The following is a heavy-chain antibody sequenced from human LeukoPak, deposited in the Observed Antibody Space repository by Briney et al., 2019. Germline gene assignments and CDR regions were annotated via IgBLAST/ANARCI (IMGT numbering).Heavy chain of an antibody. D-gene: IGHD3-22*01. CDR3: ARVYQHYNDSSGYDNWFDS. J-gene: IGHJ5*01. CDR1: GYTFTLYY. Sequence: ASVTLSPAAAGYTFTLYYMSWVRQAPGQGLEWMGWINPNSGGTNYAQKFQGRVTMTRDTTISTAYMELSRLRSDDTDVYYCARVYQHYNDSSGYDNWFDSWGQGTLVTVSS. CDR2: INPNSGGT. V-gene: IGHV1-2*02.